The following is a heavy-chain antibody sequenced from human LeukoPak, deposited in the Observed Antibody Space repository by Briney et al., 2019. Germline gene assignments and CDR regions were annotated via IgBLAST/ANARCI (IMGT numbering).Heavy chain of an antibody. V-gene: IGHV3-23*01. CDR3: AKPQYCSSTSCYAGNFDY. CDR1: GFTFSIYA. CDR2: ISGSGGST. D-gene: IGHD2-2*01. Sequence: GGSLRLSCAASGFTFSIYAMSWVRQAPGKGLEWVSAISGSGGSTYYADSVKGRFTISRDNSKNTLYLQMNSLRAEDTAVYYCAKPQYCSSTSCYAGNFDYWGQGTLVTVSS. J-gene: IGHJ4*02.